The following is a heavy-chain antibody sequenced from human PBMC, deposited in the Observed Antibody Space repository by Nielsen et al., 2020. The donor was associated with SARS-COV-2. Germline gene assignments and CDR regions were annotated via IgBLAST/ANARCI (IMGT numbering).Heavy chain of an antibody. CDR1: GFTFSSYS. J-gene: IGHJ4*02. D-gene: IGHD2-2*01. CDR2: ISSSSSTI. V-gene: IGHV3-48*02. Sequence: GGSLRLSCAAPGFTFSSYSMNWVRQAPGKGLEWVSYISSSSSTIYYADSVKGRFTISRDNAKNSLYLQMNSLRDEDTAVYYCARVGNRVVPAAFDYWGQGTLVTVSS. CDR3: ARVGNRVVPAAFDY.